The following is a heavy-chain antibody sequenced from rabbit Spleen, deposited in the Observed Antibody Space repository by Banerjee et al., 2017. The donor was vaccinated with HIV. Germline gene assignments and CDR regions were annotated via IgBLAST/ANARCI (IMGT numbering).Heavy chain of an antibody. CDR1: GVSLNDKDV. Sequence: EQLEESGGGLVKPEGSLTLTCKASGVSLNDKDVMCWVRQAPGKGLEWIACINIVTGKSVYASWAKGRFIMSRTWSTTVTLQMTSLTAADTATYFCARDLVAVIGWNFNLGGPGTLVTVS. CDR2: INIVTGKS. D-gene: IGHD1-1*01. CDR3: ARDLVAVIGWNFNL. J-gene: IGHJ4*01. V-gene: IGHV1S45*01.